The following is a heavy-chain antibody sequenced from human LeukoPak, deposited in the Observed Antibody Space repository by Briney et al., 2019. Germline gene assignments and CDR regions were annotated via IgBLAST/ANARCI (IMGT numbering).Heavy chain of an antibody. V-gene: IGHV4-59*01. D-gene: IGHD5-12*01. Sequence: SETLSLTCTVSGAXIGSYYCNWIRQPPGKGLQWIGSIYYSGTTNYNPSFKSRVTISIDTSKNQFSLELSSVTAADTAVYYCARDGYSGYGPNIYFDYWGQGTLVTVSS. CDR2: IYYSGTT. J-gene: IGHJ4*02. CDR3: ARDGYSGYGPNIYFDY. CDR1: GAXIGSYY.